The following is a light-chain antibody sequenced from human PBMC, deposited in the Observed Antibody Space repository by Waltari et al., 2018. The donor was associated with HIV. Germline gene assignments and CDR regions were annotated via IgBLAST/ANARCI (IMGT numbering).Light chain of an antibody. CDR1: SSNVGRNS. V-gene: IGLV1-44*01. Sequence: QSVLTQPPSASGTPGQRVTISCSGSSSNVGRNSVSWYRQFPGTAPKLLIYTTNQRPSGVPDRFSGSKSGTSASLAISGLQSDDESVYYCAAWDDSLNGPLFGGGTQLTVL. J-gene: IGLJ2*01. CDR2: TTN. CDR3: AAWDDSLNGPL.